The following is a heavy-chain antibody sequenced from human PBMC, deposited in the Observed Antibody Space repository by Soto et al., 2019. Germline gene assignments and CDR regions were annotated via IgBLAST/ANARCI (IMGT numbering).Heavy chain of an antibody. CDR2: MKADGSKE. V-gene: IGHV3-7*01. Sequence: VQLVESGGGLVQPGESLRLSCLASGFTFSTSWMTWVRQAPGKGLEWVANMKADGSKENYVDSVKGRFTISRDNAKNSLFLQMNSLRDEDTVLYYCASDLIYGVSSVYCDVFDTGGQGTMVTVSP. CDR1: GFTFSTSW. J-gene: IGHJ3*02. D-gene: IGHD4-17*01. CDR3: ASDLIYGVSSVYCDVFDT.